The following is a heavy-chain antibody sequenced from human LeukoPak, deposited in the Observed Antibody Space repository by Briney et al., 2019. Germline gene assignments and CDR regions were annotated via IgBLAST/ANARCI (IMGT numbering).Heavy chain of an antibody. J-gene: IGHJ5*01. D-gene: IGHD6-13*01. Sequence: ASVKVSCKASGYTLTSYGISWVRQAPGQGLEWMGWISAYNGNTNYAQKLQGRVTMTTDTSTSTAYMELRSLRSDDTAVYYCARDGLAAAGSSSNWFDSWGQGTLVTVSS. CDR2: ISAYNGNT. V-gene: IGHV1-18*01. CDR1: GYTLTSYG. CDR3: ARDGLAAAGSSSNWFDS.